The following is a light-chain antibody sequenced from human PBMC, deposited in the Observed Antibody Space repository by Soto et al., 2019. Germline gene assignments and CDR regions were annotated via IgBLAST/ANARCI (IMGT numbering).Light chain of an antibody. CDR1: QGISNY. CDR2: AAS. CDR3: QNYNSAPYT. J-gene: IGKJ2*01. V-gene: IGKV1-27*01. Sequence: DIQMTQSPSSLSASVGDRVTITCRASQGISNYLAWYQQKSGQVPKLLIYAASTLQSGVPSRFSGSESGTDFTLTISSLQPEDVATYYCQNYNSAPYTFGQGTKLEIK.